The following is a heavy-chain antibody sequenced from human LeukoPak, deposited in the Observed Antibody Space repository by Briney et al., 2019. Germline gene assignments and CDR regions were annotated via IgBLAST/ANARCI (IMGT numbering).Heavy chain of an antibody. CDR3: ARAATGVTYNYYMDV. CDR2: MNPNSGNI. D-gene: IGHD1-1*01. Sequence: ASVKVSCKASGYTFINNDINWVRQATGQGLEWMGWMNPNSGNIGYAQKFQGRVTITRNTSINTAYMELSSLRSEDTAVYYCARAATGVTYNYYMDVWGKGTTVTVSS. CDR1: GYTFINND. V-gene: IGHV1-8*01. J-gene: IGHJ6*03.